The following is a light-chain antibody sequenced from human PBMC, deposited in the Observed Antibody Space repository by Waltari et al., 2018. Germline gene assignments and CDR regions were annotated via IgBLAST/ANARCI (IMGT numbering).Light chain of an antibody. V-gene: IGKV1-9*01. Sequence: DIQLTQSPSFLSASVGDRVTITCRASPGISSYLAWFQQQPGEAPKLLISAASTLQSGVPSRFSGSGSGTEFTLTIRSLQPEDFATYYCQQLNSFPYTFGQGTKLDIK. J-gene: IGKJ2*01. CDR1: PGISSY. CDR3: QQLNSFPYT. CDR2: AAS.